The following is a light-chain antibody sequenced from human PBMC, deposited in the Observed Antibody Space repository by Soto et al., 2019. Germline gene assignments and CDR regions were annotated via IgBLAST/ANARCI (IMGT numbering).Light chain of an antibody. V-gene: IGLV2-8*01. CDR3: SSYAGTNRV. CDR1: SSDVGANNY. CDR2: EVT. J-gene: IGLJ1*01. Sequence: QSALTQPPSASGSPGQSVTISCTGTSSDVGANNYVSWYQQHPGKAPKFMIYEVTKRPSGVPDRFSGSKSGNTASLTVSGLQAEDEADYYCSSYAGTNRVFGTGTKLTVL.